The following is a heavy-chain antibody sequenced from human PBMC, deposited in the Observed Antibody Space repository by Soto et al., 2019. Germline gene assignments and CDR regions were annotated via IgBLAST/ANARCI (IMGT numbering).Heavy chain of an antibody. CDR2: IWYDGNNK. V-gene: IGHV3-33*01. D-gene: IGHD2-21*01. Sequence: QVQLVESGGGVVQPGGSLRLSCAASGFTFSNYGMHWVRQAPGKGLEWVAVIWYDGNNKYYADSVKGRFTISRDNSNNTLYVQMTSLGAEDTAVYYCARGLHSLFDYWGQGTLVTVPS. CDR3: ARGLHSLFDY. CDR1: GFTFSNYG. J-gene: IGHJ4*02.